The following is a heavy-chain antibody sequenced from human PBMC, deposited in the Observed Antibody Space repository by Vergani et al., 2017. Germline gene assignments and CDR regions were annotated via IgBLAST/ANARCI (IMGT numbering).Heavy chain of an antibody. CDR1: GGSISSGGYY. Sequence: QVQLQQWGAGLLKPSQTLSLTCTVSGGSISSGGYYWSWIRQHPGKGLEWIGYIYYSGSTYYNPSLKSRVTISVDTSKNQFSLKLSSVTAADTAVYYCARDKGKYSSCAFDIWGQGTMVTVSS. J-gene: IGHJ3*02. CDR2: IYYSGST. CDR3: ARDKGKYSSCAFDI. D-gene: IGHD6-6*01. V-gene: IGHV4-31*03.